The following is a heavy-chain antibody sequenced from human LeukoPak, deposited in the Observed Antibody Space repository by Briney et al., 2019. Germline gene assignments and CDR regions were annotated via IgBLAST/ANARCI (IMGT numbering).Heavy chain of an antibody. J-gene: IGHJ4*02. CDR1: GGSISSSSYY. CDR3: ARQGGTPLSYYFDY. CDR2: IYYSGST. D-gene: IGHD1-1*01. V-gene: IGHV4-39*01. Sequence: SETLSLTCTVSGGSISSSSYYWGWIRQPPGKGLEWIGSIYYSGSTYYNPSLKSRVTISVDTSKNQFSLKLSSVTAADTAVYYCARQGGTPLSYYFDYWGQGTLVTVSS.